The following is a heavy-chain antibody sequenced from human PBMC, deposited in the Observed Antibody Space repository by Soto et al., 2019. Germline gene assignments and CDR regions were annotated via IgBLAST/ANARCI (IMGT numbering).Heavy chain of an antibody. Sequence: QVQLVESGGGLVKPGESLRLSCAASGFTFSDYDMSWIRQAPGKRLEWVSYISRSGGTIFSADSMKGRFAISRDNSNNLLYLQMNSLRVEDTVMYFCARSRDMATDFESWGQGTLVTVSS. CDR3: ARSRDMATDFES. CDR1: GFTFSDYD. V-gene: IGHV3-11*01. CDR2: ISRSGGTI. J-gene: IGHJ5*01. D-gene: IGHD2-15*01.